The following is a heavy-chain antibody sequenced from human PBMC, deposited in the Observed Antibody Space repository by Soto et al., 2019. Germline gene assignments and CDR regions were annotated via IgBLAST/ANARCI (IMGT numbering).Heavy chain of an antibody. CDR1: GYTFTSYD. CDR2: MNPNSGNT. Sequence: ASVKVSCKASGYTFTSYDINWVRQATGQGLEWMGWMNPNSGNTGYAQKHQGRVTMTTDTSTTTAYMELRSLRSDDTAVYYCARDYGSSSWPDYWGQGTLVTVSS. V-gene: IGHV1-8*01. CDR3: ARDYGSSSWPDY. D-gene: IGHD2-2*01. J-gene: IGHJ4*02.